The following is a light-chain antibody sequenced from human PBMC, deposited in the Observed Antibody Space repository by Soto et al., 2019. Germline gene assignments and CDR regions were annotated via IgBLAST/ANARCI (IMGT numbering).Light chain of an antibody. CDR1: QSISSW. CDR2: KAS. J-gene: IGKJ1*01. Sequence: DIQMTQPPSTLSASVRDRCTLTCRASQSISSWLAWYQQKRGKAPKILIYKASTLKSGVPSRFSGSGSGTEFTLTISRLQPDDFETYYCQHYNSYSEAFGQGTKVDIK. V-gene: IGKV1-5*03. CDR3: QHYNSYSEA.